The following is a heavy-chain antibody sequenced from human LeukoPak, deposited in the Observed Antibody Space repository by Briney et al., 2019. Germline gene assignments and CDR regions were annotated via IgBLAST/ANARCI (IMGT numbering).Heavy chain of an antibody. D-gene: IGHD3-10*01. V-gene: IGHV3-23*01. CDR1: GFTFSSYA. CDR2: ISGSGGST. CDR3: AKDRITMVRGVIITVFGY. J-gene: IGHJ4*02. Sequence: GGSLRLSCAASGFTFSSYAMSWVRQAPGKGLEWVSAISGSGGSTYYADPVKGRFTISRDNSKNTLYLQMNSLRAEDTAVYYCAKDRITMVRGVIITVFGYWGQGTLVTVSS.